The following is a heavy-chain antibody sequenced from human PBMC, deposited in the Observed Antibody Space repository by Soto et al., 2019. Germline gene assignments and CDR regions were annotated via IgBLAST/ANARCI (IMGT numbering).Heavy chain of an antibody. CDR1: GYTFTSYA. Sequence: ASVKVSCKASGYTFTSYAMHWVRQAPGQRLEWMGWINAGNGNTKYSQKFQGRVTITRDTSASTAYMELSSLRAEDTAVYYCAKDLQFSGWLSAQTFDYWGQGTQVTVSS. V-gene: IGHV1-3*01. CDR3: AKDLQFSGWLSAQTFDY. D-gene: IGHD6-19*01. J-gene: IGHJ4*02. CDR2: INAGNGNT.